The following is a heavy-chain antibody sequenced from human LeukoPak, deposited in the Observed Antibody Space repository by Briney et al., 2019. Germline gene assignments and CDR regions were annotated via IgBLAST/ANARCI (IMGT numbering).Heavy chain of an antibody. J-gene: IGHJ4*02. D-gene: IGHD4-17*01. CDR3: ARDFPPTGYGDYEGLFDY. V-gene: IGHV1-69*04. CDR1: GYTFTSYD. CDR2: IIPILGIA. Sequence: GASVKVSCKASGYTFTSYDISWVRQAPGQGLEWMGRIIPILGIANYAQKFQGRVTITADKSTSTAYMELSSLRSEDTAVYHCARDFPPTGYGDYEGLFDYWGQGTLVTVSS.